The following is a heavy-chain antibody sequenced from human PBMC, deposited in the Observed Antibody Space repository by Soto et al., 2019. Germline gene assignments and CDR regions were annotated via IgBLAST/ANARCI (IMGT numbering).Heavy chain of an antibody. V-gene: IGHV3-73*01. CDR3: TRRPPVGATVSSDY. J-gene: IGHJ4*02. D-gene: IGHD1-26*01. CDR2: IRSKANSYAT. CDR1: GFTFSCSA. Sequence: GGSLRLSCAASGFTFSCSAMRWVRQASGKGLEWVGRIRSKANSYATAYAASVKGRFTISRDDSKNTAYLQMNSLKTEDTAVYYCTRRPPVGATVSSDYWGQGTLVTVSS.